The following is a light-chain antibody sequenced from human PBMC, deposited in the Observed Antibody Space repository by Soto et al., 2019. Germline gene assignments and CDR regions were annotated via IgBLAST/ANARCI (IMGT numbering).Light chain of an antibody. V-gene: IGLV2-14*01. J-gene: IGLJ1*01. CDR1: SSDVAFYNH. Sequence: QSALTQPASVSGSPGQSITISCTGTSSDVAFYNHVSWYQQHPGKAPKLLIYEVNNRPSGVSHRFSGSKSGNTASLTISGLQAEDEADYYCSSFASTHTYVFGTGTKLTVI. CDR3: SSFASTHTYV. CDR2: EVN.